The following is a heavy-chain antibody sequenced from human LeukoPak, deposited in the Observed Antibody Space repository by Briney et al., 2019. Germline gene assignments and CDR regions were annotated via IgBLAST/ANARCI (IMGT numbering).Heavy chain of an antibody. J-gene: IGHJ6*02. V-gene: IGHV4-59*12. D-gene: IGHD6-19*01. CDR2: VHYSGST. CDR3: ACSMSSDWNYYNAMDV. CDR1: SGATSNYY. Sequence: PSETPSLTCTTSSGATSNYYWNWIRQPPGKGLEWIGYVHYSGSTRFNPSLKSRVTISVDTSNNQFSLKLSSVTAADTAVYYCACSMSSDWNYYNAMDVWGQGTTVTVSS.